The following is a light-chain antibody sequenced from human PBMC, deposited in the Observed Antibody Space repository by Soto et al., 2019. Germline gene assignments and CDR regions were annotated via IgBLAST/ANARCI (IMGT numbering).Light chain of an antibody. Sequence: QSVLTQSSSASASLGSSVKLTCTLSSGHSSYIIAWHQQQPGTAPRYLMKLEGSGSYNKGSGVPDRFSGSSSGADRYLTISHLQFDDEADYYCESWDSNTHTVFGGGTKVTVL. CDR1: SGHSSYI. V-gene: IGLV4-60*02. CDR3: ESWDSNTHTV. J-gene: IGLJ3*02. CDR2: LEGSGSY.